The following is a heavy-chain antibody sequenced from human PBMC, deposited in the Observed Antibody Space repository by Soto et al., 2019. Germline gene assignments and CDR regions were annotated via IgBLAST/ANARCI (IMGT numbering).Heavy chain of an antibody. Sequence: PSETLSLTCAVSGGSISSGGYSWSWIRQPPGKGLEWIGYIYYSGSTYYNPSLKSRVTISVDRSKNQFSLKLSSVTAADTAVYYCARGHFGVVNDWGQGTMVTVSS. V-gene: IGHV4-30-2*01. D-gene: IGHD3-3*01. CDR1: GGSISSGGYS. J-gene: IGHJ3*01. CDR3: ARGHFGVVND. CDR2: IYYSGST.